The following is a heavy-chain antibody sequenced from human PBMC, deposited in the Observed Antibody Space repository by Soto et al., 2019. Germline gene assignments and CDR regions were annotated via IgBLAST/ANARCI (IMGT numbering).Heavy chain of an antibody. CDR2: IKQDGSEK. CDR1: GFTFSNYW. Sequence: QLVESGGGLVQPGGSLRLSCAASGFTFSNYWMNWVRQAPGKGLEWVANIKQDGSEKYFVGSVKGRLTISRDNAKNSLYLQMNSLRAADTAVYYCARGQFLKFAVFDLWGQGTVVTVSS. CDR3: ARGQFLKFAVFDL. J-gene: IGHJ3*01. V-gene: IGHV3-7*01. D-gene: IGHD2-21*01.